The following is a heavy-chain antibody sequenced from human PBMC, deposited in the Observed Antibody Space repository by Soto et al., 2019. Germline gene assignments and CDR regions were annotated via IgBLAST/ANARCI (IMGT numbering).Heavy chain of an antibody. CDR1: GYTFTTYA. Sequence: QVQLVQSGAEVKKSGASVKVSCKASGYTFTTYAVSWVRQAPGQGLEWMGWISAYNGYTNYAQNLQGRLTMTTDTSTSTAYMELRSLSFDDTAVYYCARDRIRRGRISYGMDVWGQGTTLTVSS. D-gene: IGHD3-3*02. CDR3: ARDRIRRGRISYGMDV. V-gene: IGHV1-18*01. J-gene: IGHJ6*02. CDR2: ISAYNGYT.